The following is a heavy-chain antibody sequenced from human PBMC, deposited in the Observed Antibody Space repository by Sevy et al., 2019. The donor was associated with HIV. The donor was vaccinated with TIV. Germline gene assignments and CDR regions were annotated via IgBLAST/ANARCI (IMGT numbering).Heavy chain of an antibody. J-gene: IGHJ4*02. CDR2: IRLDGSAR. D-gene: IGHD4-4*01. Sequence: GGSLRLSCAASGFIFSDYWMTWVRQAPRKGLEWVATIRLDGSARYYASSVKGRFTISRDNAKNSLFLQMNSLRVEDTAVYYCARAFRREAYTPDYWGQGSLVTVSS. V-gene: IGHV3-7*03. CDR1: GFIFSDYW. CDR3: ARAFRREAYTPDY.